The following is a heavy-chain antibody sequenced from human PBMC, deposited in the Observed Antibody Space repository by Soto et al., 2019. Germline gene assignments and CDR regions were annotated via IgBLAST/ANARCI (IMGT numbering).Heavy chain of an antibody. CDR2: ISYEGSNQ. CDR3: ARSPSYYGIDV. V-gene: IGHV3-30*04. CDR1: GFSLRSYA. J-gene: IGHJ6*02. Sequence: GGSLRLSCAASGFSLRSYAMHWVRQAPGKGLEWVAVISYEGSNQYYADSVKGRFTLTRDNSKKTVDLQMNSLRVDDTAVYYCARSPSYYGIDVWGQGTTVTVSS.